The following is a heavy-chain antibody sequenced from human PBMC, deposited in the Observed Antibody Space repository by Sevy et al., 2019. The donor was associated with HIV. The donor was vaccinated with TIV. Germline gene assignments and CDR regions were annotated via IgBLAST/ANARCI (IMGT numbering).Heavy chain of an antibody. V-gene: IGHV3-15*01. Sequence: GGSLRLSCAASGSTFSKAWMTWVRQAPGRGLEWVGRIKSKTDGGTTDYAAPVKGRFTISRDDSKKTLYLQMNSLKSEDTAVYYCTTEALTIYGVVLWGQGTLVTVSS. CDR3: TTEALTIYGVVL. CDR1: GSTFSKAW. J-gene: IGHJ4*02. D-gene: IGHD3-3*01. CDR2: IKSKTDGGTT.